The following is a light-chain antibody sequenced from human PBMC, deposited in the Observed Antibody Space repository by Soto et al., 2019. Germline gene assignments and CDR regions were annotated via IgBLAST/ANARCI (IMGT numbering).Light chain of an antibody. CDR3: QQYNSYSIT. V-gene: IGKV1-5*01. J-gene: IGKJ5*01. Sequence: DIQMTQSPSTLSASVGDRVTITCRASQSISSWLAWNQQKPGKAPKLLIYDASSLESGVPSRFSGSGSGTEFILTISSLQPDDFATYYCQQYNSYSITFGQGTRLEI. CDR1: QSISSW. CDR2: DAS.